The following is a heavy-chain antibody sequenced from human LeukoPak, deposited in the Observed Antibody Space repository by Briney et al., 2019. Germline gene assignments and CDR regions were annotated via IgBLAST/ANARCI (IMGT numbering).Heavy chain of an antibody. J-gene: IGHJ4*02. Sequence: PGGSLRLSCAASGFIVSNNYISWVRQAPGKGLEWVSAISGSGGSTYYADSVKGRFTISRDNSKNTPYLQMNSLRAEDTAVYYCAKGGYYDSSGYPFDYWGQGTLVTVSS. D-gene: IGHD3-22*01. V-gene: IGHV3-23*01. CDR1: GFIVSNNY. CDR3: AKGGYYDSSGYPFDY. CDR2: ISGSGGST.